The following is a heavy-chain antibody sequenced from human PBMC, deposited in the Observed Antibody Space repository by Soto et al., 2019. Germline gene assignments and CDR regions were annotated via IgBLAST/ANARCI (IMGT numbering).Heavy chain of an antibody. CDR1: GYTFTSYG. CDR3: ARASTPARYCSGGSCYSVSY. Sequence: GASVKVSCKASGYTFTSYGISWVRQAPGQGLEWMGWISAYNGNTNYAQKLQGRVTMTTDTSTSTAYMELRSLRSDDTAVYYCARASTPARYCSGGSCYSVSYWGQGTLVTVS. J-gene: IGHJ4*02. V-gene: IGHV1-18*01. D-gene: IGHD2-15*01. CDR2: ISAYNGNT.